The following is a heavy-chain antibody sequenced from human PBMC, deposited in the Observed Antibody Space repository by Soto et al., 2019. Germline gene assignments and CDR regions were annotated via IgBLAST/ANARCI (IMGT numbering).Heavy chain of an antibody. CDR1: GDTFTSYE. Sequence: GASVKVSCKASGDTFTSYEINWVRQATGQGLEWMGWMKPNSGNTGYAQKFQGRVTMTRNTSISTGYMELSSLRSEDTAVYYCARDRTPVRRDIVVVVAATPSCFDYWGQGTLVTVS. J-gene: IGHJ4*02. D-gene: IGHD2-15*01. V-gene: IGHV1-8*01. CDR2: MKPNSGNT. CDR3: ARDRTPVRRDIVVVVAATPSCFDY.